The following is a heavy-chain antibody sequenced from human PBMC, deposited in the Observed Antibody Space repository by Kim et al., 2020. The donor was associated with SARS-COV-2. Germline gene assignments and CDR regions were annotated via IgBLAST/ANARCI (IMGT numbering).Heavy chain of an antibody. D-gene: IGHD2-21*02. CDR1: GGTFSSYA. V-gene: IGHV1-69*13. Sequence: SVKVSCKASGGTFSSYAISWVRQAPGQGLEWMGGIIPIFGTANYAQKFQGRVTITADESTSTAYMELRSLRSDDTAVYYCARSPPYCGGDFSFDYWGKGTLVTVSS. CDR2: IIPIFGTA. CDR3: ARSPPYCGGDFSFDY. J-gene: IGHJ4*02.